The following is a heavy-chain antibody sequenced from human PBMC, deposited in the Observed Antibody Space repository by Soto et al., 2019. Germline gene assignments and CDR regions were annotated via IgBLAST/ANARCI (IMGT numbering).Heavy chain of an antibody. V-gene: IGHV1-8*01. D-gene: IGHD5-18*01. Sequence: ASVKVSCKASGYTFPSYHIKWVRQATGIGLEWMGWMNPNSGNTGYAQKFQGKVTMTRNTSISTAYMELSSLRSEDTAVYYCARVPHGIQPTYYYGMDVWGQGTMVTVSS. CDR3: ARVPHGIQPTYYYGMDV. CDR2: MNPNSGNT. J-gene: IGHJ6*02. CDR1: GYTFPSYH.